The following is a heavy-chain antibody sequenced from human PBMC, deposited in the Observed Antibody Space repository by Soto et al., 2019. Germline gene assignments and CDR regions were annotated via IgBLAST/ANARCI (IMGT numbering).Heavy chain of an antibody. D-gene: IGHD3-3*01. CDR2: ISAYNGNT. J-gene: IGHJ5*02. V-gene: IGHV1-18*01. CDR3: ARVYDTEIRTYNWFDP. CDR1: GYTFTSYG. Sequence: ASVKVSCKASGYTFTSYGISWVRQAPGQGLEWMGWISAYNGNTNYAQKLQGRVTMTTDTSTSTAYMELRSLRSDDTAVYYCARVYDTEIRTYNWFDPWGQGTLVTVSS.